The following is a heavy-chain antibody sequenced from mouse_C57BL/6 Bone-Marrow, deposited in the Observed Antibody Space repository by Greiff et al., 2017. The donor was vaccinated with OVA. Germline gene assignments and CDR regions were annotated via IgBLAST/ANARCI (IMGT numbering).Heavy chain of an antibody. CDR1: GFSLTSYG. CDR3: AKIDGYYEGNYAMDY. Sequence: VQGVESGPGLVQPSQSLSITCTVSGFSLTSYGVHWVRQSPGKGLEWLGVIWRGGSTDYNAAFMSRLSITKDNSKSQVFFKMNSLQADDTAIYYCAKIDGYYEGNYAMDYWGQGTSVTVSS. J-gene: IGHJ4*01. CDR2: IWRGGST. V-gene: IGHV2-5*01. D-gene: IGHD2-3*01.